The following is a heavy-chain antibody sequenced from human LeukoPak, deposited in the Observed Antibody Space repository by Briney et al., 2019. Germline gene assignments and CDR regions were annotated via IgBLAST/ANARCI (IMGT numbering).Heavy chain of an antibody. Sequence: EPSETLSLTCTVSGGSISSYYWSWIRQPPGKGLEWIGYIYYSGSTNYNPSLKSRVTISVDTSKNQFSLKLSSVTAADTAVYYCAKSTYSSSSIDYWGQGTLVTVSS. CDR2: IYYSGST. V-gene: IGHV4-59*01. J-gene: IGHJ4*02. CDR3: AKSTYSSSSIDY. CDR1: GGSISSYY. D-gene: IGHD6-6*01.